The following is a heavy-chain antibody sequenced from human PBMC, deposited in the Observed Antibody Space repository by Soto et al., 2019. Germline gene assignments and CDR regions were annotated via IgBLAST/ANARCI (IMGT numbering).Heavy chain of an antibody. Sequence: EVQLVESGGGLVQPGGSLRLSCAASGFTFSNYEMNWVRQAPGEGLEWVSYISSSGSTIYYADSVKGRFTISRDNAKNSLYLHMNSLRVEDTAVYYCATPTVTSWNWFDPWGQGTLVTVSS. CDR3: ATPTVTSWNWFDP. CDR1: GFTFSNYE. V-gene: IGHV3-48*03. D-gene: IGHD4-17*01. CDR2: ISSSGSTI. J-gene: IGHJ5*02.